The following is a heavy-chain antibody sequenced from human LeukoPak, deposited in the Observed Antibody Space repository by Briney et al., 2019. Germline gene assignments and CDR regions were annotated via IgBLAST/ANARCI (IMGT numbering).Heavy chain of an antibody. CDR1: GGSFSGYY. CDR2: INDSGST. D-gene: IGHD6-13*01. J-gene: IGHJ5*02. Sequence: PSETLSLTCAVYGGSFSGYYWSWIRQPPGKGLEWVGEINDSGSTKYNPSLMSRVIISVDASKNHFSLNLSSVTAADTAVYYCARALYSASWYGGNWFDTWGQGTLVTVSS. V-gene: IGHV4-34*01. CDR3: ARALYSASWYGGNWFDT.